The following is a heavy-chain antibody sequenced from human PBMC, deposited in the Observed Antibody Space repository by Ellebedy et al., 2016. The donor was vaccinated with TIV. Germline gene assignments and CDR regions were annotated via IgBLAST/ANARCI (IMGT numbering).Heavy chain of an antibody. CDR3: AADYGDYGFDY. D-gene: IGHD4-17*01. V-gene: IGHV1-69*13. CDR1: GYTFTSYA. CDR2: IIPIFGTA. J-gene: IGHJ4*02. Sequence: AASVKVSCKASGYTFTSYAISWVRQAPGQGLEWMGGIIPIFGTANYAQKFQGRVTITADESTSTAYMELSSLRSEDTAVYYCAADYGDYGFDYWGQGTLVTVSS.